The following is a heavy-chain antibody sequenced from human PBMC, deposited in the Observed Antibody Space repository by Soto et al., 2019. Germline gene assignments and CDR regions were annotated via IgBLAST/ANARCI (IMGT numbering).Heavy chain of an antibody. D-gene: IGHD1-26*01. CDR1: GFIFKDYA. J-gene: IGHJ1*01. CDR3: AKKLYSGTYYDLES. CDR2: MSESGDVV. V-gene: IGHV3-23*01. Sequence: EVQLLVSGGGLVQPGGSLRLSCTGSGFIFKDYAMTWVRQGPGKGLEWVSTMSESGDVVSYRDSVKGHFTMSRDMSNSTLFLQMNGLRAEDPAMYYCAKKLYSGTYYDLESWGTGTLVTVSS.